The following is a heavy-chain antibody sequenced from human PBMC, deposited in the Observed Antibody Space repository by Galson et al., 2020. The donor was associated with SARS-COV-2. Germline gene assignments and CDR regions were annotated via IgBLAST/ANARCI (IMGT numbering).Heavy chain of an antibody. J-gene: IGHJ3*02. CDR3: AKKNQWPLGVDALEI. V-gene: IGHV4-31*03. CDR1: GGSITSSGYY. Sequence: SETLSLTCTVSGGSITSSGYYWSWIRQHPGKGLEWIGHIYYSGSTQYNPSLRSRVSISVDTSKNQFSLKLNSMPAADTAVYYWAKKNQWPLGVDALEIWGQGTMVTVAS. CDR2: IYYSGST. D-gene: IGHD6-19*01.